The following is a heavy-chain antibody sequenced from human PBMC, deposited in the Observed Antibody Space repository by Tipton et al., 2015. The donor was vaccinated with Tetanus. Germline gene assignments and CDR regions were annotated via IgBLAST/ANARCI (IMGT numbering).Heavy chain of an antibody. J-gene: IGHJ4*02. D-gene: IGHD3-10*01. V-gene: IGHV1-18*01. CDR1: GGTFSSYA. CDR2: ISAYNGNT. Sequence: VQLVQSGAEVKKPGSSVKVSCKASGGTFSSYAISWVRQAPGQGLEWMGWISAYNGNTNYAQKLQGRVTMTTDTSTSTAYMELRSLRSDDTAVYYCARNSHFTMVRTYVDYWGQGTLVTVSS. CDR3: ARNSHFTMVRTYVDY.